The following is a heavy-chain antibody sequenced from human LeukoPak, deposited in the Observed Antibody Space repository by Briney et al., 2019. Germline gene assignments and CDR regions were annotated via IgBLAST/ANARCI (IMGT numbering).Heavy chain of an antibody. Sequence: GGSLRLSCAASGFTFSIYWMSWVRQAPGKGLEWVANIKQDGSEKYYVDSVKGRFTISRDNAKNLLYLQMNSLRAEDTAVYFCARDTYGYLLLPADWGQGTLVTVSS. CDR1: GFTFSIYW. V-gene: IGHV3-7*03. J-gene: IGHJ4*02. D-gene: IGHD2-2*01. CDR2: IKQDGSEK. CDR3: ARDTYGYLLLPAD.